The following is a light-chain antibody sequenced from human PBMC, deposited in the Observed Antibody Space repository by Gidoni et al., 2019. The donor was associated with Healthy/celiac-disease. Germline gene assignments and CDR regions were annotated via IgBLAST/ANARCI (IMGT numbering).Light chain of an antibody. V-gene: IGKV1-5*03. CDR1: QSISSW. Sequence: IQMTHSPSSLSASVGDRVTITCRASQSISSWLDWYQQKPGKAPKLLIYKASSLESGVPSRFSGSGSGTEFTLTISSLQPDDFATYYCQQYNSYSPWTFGQGTKVEIK. CDR2: KAS. J-gene: IGKJ1*01. CDR3: QQYNSYSPWT.